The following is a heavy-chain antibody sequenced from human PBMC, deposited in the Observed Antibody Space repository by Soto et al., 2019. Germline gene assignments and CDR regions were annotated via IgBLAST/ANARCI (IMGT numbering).Heavy chain of an antibody. CDR3: AKDRAARPGEYSHFDF. J-gene: IGHJ4*02. V-gene: IGHV3-30*18. Sequence: GGSLRLSCAASVFSLSSYGMHWVRQAPGKGLEWVAVISYDGSKKYYADSVEGRFTISRDTSKNTLYLQMNSLRADDTAVYYCAKDRAARPGEYSHFDFWGQGALVTVSS. CDR1: VFSLSSYG. D-gene: IGHD6-6*01. CDR2: ISYDGSKK.